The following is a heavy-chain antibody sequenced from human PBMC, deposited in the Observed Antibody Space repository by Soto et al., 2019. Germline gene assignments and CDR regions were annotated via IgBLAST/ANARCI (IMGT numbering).Heavy chain of an antibody. Sequence: QVQLVESGGGVVQLGRSLRLSCAASGFTFSSYAMHWVRQAPGKGLEWVAVISYDGSNKYYADSVKGRFTISRDNSKNXXYXQXXXXXXXXXXVXXXXRPLWXDDYNWGYFDLWGRGTLVTVSS. V-gene: IGHV3-30-3*01. CDR2: ISYDGSNK. CDR3: XRPLWXDDYNWGYFDL. J-gene: IGHJ2*01. D-gene: IGHD4-4*01. CDR1: GFTFSSYA.